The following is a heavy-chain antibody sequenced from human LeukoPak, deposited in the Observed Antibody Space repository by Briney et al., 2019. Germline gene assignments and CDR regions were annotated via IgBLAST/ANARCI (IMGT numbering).Heavy chain of an antibody. CDR3: ARSVVAACRGYYYGMDV. Sequence: GGSLRLSCAASGFTFSSYGMHWVRQAPGKGLEWVAVISYDGSNKYYADSVKGRFTISRDNSKNTLYLQMNSLRAEDTAVYYCARSVVAACRGYYYGMDVWGQGTTVTVSS. D-gene: IGHD6-6*01. CDR2: ISYDGSNK. CDR1: GFTFSSYG. J-gene: IGHJ6*02. V-gene: IGHV3-30*03.